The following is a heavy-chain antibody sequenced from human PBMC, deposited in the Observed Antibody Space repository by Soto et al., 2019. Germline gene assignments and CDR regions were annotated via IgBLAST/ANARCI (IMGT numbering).Heavy chain of an antibody. D-gene: IGHD2-8*01. J-gene: IGHJ6*02. CDR2: IDPSDSYT. Sequence: PGESLKISCKGSGYSFTSYWISWVRQMPGKGLEWMGRIDPSDSYTNYSPSFQGHVTISADKSISTAYLQWSSLKASDTAMYYCARLKSGIVLMDLPSYYGMDVWGQGTTVIVSS. CDR1: GYSFTSYW. CDR3: ARLKSGIVLMDLPSYYGMDV. V-gene: IGHV5-10-1*01.